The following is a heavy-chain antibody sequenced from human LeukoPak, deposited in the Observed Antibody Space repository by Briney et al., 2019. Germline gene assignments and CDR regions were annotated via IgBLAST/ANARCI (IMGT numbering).Heavy chain of an antibody. CDR2: IYYSGST. CDR3: ARGDDTAMPYFDY. D-gene: IGHD5-18*01. J-gene: IGHJ4*02. CDR1: GGSISSYY. Sequence: SETLSLTCTVSGGSISSYYWSWIRQPPGKGLEWIGYIYYSGSTNYNPSLKSRVTISVDTSKNQFSLKLSSVTAADTAVYYCARGDDTAMPYFDYWGQGTLVTVSS. V-gene: IGHV4-59*12.